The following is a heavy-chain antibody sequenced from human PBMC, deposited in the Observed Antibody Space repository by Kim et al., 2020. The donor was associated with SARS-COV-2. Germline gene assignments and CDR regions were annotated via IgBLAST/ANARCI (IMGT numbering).Heavy chain of an antibody. CDR1: GYTFINYD. CDR2: MNPYSGNT. J-gene: IGHJ5*02. D-gene: IGHD7-27*01. CDR3: ASVSPASNGGNWGNWFDP. Sequence: ASVKVSCKASGYTFINYDINWVRQATGQGLEWMGWMNPYSGNTDYAQKFQGRVTMTRNTSINTAYMELSSLGSEYTAIYYCASVSPASNGGNWGNWFDPWGQGTLVTVSS. V-gene: IGHV1-8*01.